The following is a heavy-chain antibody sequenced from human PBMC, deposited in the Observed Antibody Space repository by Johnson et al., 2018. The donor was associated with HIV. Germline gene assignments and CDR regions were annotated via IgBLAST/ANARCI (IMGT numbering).Heavy chain of an antibody. CDR3: AKDRGQFLDGVPDAFDI. D-gene: IGHD3-3*01. CDR1: GFTFSTYG. J-gene: IGHJ3*02. V-gene: IGHV3-33*06. CDR2: MWYDGSNK. Sequence: QVQLVESGGGVVQPGRSLRLSCAASGFTFSTYGMHWVRQAPGKGLEWVAVMWYDGSNKYYADSVKGRFTISRDNYTNTLYRQINSLRAEDTAVYYCAKDRGQFLDGVPDAFDIWCQGTMVTVSS.